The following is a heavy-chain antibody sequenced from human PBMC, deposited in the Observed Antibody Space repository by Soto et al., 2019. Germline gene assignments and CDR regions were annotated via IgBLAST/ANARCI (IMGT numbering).Heavy chain of an antibody. CDR2: ISAYNGNT. D-gene: IGHD3-3*01. Sequence: ASVKVSCKASGYTFTSYGISWVRQAPGQGLEWMGWISAYNGNTNYAQKLQGRVTMTTDTSTSTAYMELRSLRSDDTAVYYCARDGGTYDFWSGYTLYYYYYYMDVWGKGTTVTVSS. CDR3: ARDGGTYDFWSGYTLYYYYYYMDV. J-gene: IGHJ6*03. CDR1: GYTFTSYG. V-gene: IGHV1-18*01.